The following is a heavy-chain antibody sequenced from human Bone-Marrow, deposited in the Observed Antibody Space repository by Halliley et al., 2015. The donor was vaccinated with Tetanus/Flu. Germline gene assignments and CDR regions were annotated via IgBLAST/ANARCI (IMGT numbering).Heavy chain of an antibody. V-gene: IGHV3-21*01. CDR2: ISTGSSYK. CDR1: GFNFDTYS. CDR3: ARQVTQYWYFDL. J-gene: IGHJ2*01. D-gene: IGHD2-21*02. Sequence: AASGFNFDTYSMNWVRQTPGKGLEWVASISTGSSYKYYAASVKGRFTISRDNAKNSLFLQMNSLRGDDTAIYYCARQVTQYWYFDLWGRGTLVTVSS.